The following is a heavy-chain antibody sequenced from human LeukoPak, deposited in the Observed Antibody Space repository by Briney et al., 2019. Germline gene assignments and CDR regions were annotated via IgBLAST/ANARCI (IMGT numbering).Heavy chain of an antibody. CDR3: ARELRAFDI. CDR2: IKQDGSEK. J-gene: IGHJ3*02. V-gene: IGHV3-7*03. D-gene: IGHD5-12*01. CDR1: GFTFSSYA. Sequence: GGSLRLSCAASGFTFSSYAMSWVRQAPGKGLEWVANIKQDGSEKYYVDSVKGRFTISRDNAKNSLYLQMNSLRAEDTAVYYCARELRAFDIWGQGTMVTVSS.